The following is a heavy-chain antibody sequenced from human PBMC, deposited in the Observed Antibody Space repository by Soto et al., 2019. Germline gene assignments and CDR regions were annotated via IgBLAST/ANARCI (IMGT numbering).Heavy chain of an antibody. J-gene: IGHJ3*02. CDR2: ISYDGSNK. D-gene: IGHD5-12*01. CDR1: GFTFSSYG. Sequence: GGSLRLSCAASGFTFSSYGMHWVRRAPGKGLEWVAVISYDGSNKYYADSVKGRFTISRDNSKNTLYLQMNSLRAEDTAVYYCAKAVATVFGAFDIWGQGTMVTVSS. CDR3: AKAVATVFGAFDI. V-gene: IGHV3-30*18.